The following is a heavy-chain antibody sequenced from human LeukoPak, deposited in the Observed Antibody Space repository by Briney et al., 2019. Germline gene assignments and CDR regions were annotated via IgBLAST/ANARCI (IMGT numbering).Heavy chain of an antibody. Sequence: PGGSLRLSCAASGFIFSYYAMSWVRQAQGSGLEWVSTISGRDGSTYYADSVRGRFTISRDNSKNTLYLQMNSLRAEDTAVYYCTKEVVEAAQGYFSSAMDVWGQGTTVTVSS. CDR2: ISGRDGST. J-gene: IGHJ6*02. V-gene: IGHV3-23*01. CDR1: GFIFSYYA. D-gene: IGHD2-2*01. CDR3: TKEVVEAAQGYFSSAMDV.